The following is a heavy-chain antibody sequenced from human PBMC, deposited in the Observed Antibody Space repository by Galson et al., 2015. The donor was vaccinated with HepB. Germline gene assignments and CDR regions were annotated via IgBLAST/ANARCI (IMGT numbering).Heavy chain of an antibody. V-gene: IGHV1-46*01. D-gene: IGHD5-24*01. CDR1: GGTFSSYD. CDR3: ARGVYGYNLDY. Sequence: SVKVSCKASGGTFSSYDISWVRQAPGQGLEWMGIINPSGGSTSYAQKFQGRVTMTRDTSTITVYMELISLRSEDTAVYYCARGVYGYNLDYWGQGTLVTVSS. CDR2: INPSGGST. J-gene: IGHJ4*02.